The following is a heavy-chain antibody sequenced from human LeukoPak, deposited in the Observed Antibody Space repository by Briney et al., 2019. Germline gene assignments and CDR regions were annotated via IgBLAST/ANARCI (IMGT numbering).Heavy chain of an antibody. J-gene: IGHJ4*02. CDR3: AKDGDIVVVPAASYYFDY. CDR2: TRYEGSSK. Sequence: RGSLRLSCAAYGFTFSSHGMHSVRQAPGKGLEWEALTRYEGSSKYCAASVKGRFTISRDNSKNTLYLQMNSLRAEDTAVYYCAKDGDIVVVPAASYYFDYWGQGTLVTVSS. V-gene: IGHV3-30*02. CDR1: GFTFSSHG. D-gene: IGHD2-2*01.